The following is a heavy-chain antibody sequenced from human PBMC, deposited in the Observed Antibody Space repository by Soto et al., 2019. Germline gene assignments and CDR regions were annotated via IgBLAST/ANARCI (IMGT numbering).Heavy chain of an antibody. CDR2: FDPEDGET. J-gene: IGHJ5*02. D-gene: IGHD4-4*01. CDR3: ATFLQYEDAPP. CDR1: GYSFTSYW. Sequence: KISCKGSGYSFTSYWIGWVRQAPGKGLEWMGGFDPEDGETIYAQKFQGRVTMTEDTSTDTAYMELSSLRSEDTAVYYCATFLQYEDAPPWGQGTLVTVSS. V-gene: IGHV1-24*01.